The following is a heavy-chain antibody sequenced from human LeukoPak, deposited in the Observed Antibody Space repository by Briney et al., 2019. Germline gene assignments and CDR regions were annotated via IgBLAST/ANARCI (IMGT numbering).Heavy chain of an antibody. Sequence: GASVKVSCKASGYTFTSYGISWVRQAPGQGLEWMGWISAYNGNTNYAQKLQGRVTMTTDTSTSTAYMELRSLRSDDTAVYYCTKDINPGGTDYWGPGTLVTVSS. CDR3: TKDINPGGTDY. CDR2: ISAYNGNT. CDR1: GYTFTSYG. D-gene: IGHD1-14*01. J-gene: IGHJ4*02. V-gene: IGHV1-18*01.